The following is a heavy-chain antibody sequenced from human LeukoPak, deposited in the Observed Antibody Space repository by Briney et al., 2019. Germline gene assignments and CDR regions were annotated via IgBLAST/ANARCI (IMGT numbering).Heavy chain of an antibody. Sequence: ASVKVSCKASGYTFTSYYMHWVRQAPGQGLEWMGGIIPIFGTANYAQKFQGRVTITADESTSTAYMELSSLRSEDTAVYYCARSAVPYYYDSSGPDYYYYYMDVWGKGTTVTISS. CDR3: ARSAVPYYYDSSGPDYYYYYMDV. D-gene: IGHD3-22*01. J-gene: IGHJ6*03. CDR2: IIPIFGTA. V-gene: IGHV1-69*13. CDR1: GYTFTSYY.